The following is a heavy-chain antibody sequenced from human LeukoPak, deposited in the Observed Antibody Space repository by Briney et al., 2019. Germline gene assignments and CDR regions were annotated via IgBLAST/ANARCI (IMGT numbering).Heavy chain of an antibody. V-gene: IGHV3-53*01. CDR3: ARGMGSAPFDY. J-gene: IGHJ4*02. D-gene: IGHD6-19*01. CDR1: GFTVSSNY. CDR2: IYSGGTT. Sequence: PGGSLRLSCAASGFTVSSNYMSWVRQAPGEGLEWVSIIYSGGTTYYADSVKGRFTISRDNSRNTLYLQMNSLRAEDTAVYYCARGMGSAPFDYWGQGTLVTVSS.